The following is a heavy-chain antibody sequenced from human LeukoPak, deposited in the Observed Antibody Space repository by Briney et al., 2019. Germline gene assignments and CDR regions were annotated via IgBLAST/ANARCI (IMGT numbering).Heavy chain of an antibody. CDR1: GFTFSSYE. CDR3: ARGYYYDSSGYPDAFDI. CDR2: IKQDGSEK. D-gene: IGHD3-22*01. J-gene: IGHJ3*02. Sequence: PGGSLRLSCAASGFTFSSYEMNWVRQAPGKGLEWVANIKQDGSEKYYVDSVKGRFTISRDNAKNSLYLQMNSLRAEDTAVYYCARGYYYDSSGYPDAFDIWGQGTMVTVSS. V-gene: IGHV3-7*01.